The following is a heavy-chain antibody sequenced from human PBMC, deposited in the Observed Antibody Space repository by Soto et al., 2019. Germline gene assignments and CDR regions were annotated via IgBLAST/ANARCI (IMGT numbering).Heavy chain of an antibody. J-gene: IGHJ4*02. CDR1: GFTFSTYW. Sequence: GGSLRLSCAASGFTFSTYWMHWVRQAPGKGLVWVSRISSDGSTTTYADSVKGRFTISRDNAKNTLYLQMNSLRGEDTAVYYCARDSGYSVNDYWGQGTLVTVSS. D-gene: IGHD3-22*01. CDR3: ARDSGYSVNDY. CDR2: ISSDGSTT. V-gene: IGHV3-74*01.